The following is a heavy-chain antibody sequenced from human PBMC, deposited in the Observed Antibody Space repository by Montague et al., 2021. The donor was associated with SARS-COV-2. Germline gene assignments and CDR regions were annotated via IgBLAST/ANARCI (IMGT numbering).Heavy chain of an antibody. CDR1: GGPISRSSYY. CDR2: IYHAGST. J-gene: IGHJ4*02. Sequence: SETLSLTCSVSGGPISRSSYYWGWIRQPPGKGLEWVGNIYHAGSTYYNPSLKSRVTISVDTSKNQFSLKLSSVTAADTAVYYCARGVTIFGVVDTIDYWGRGTLVTVSS. CDR3: ARGVTIFGVVDTIDY. V-gene: IGHV4-39*07. D-gene: IGHD3-3*01.